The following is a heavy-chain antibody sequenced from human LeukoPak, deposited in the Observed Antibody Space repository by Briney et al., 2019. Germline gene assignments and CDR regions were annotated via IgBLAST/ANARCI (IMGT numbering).Heavy chain of an antibody. J-gene: IGHJ4*02. V-gene: IGHV3-30*04. CDR2: ISYDGSNK. D-gene: IGHD5-18*01. Sequence: GRSLRLSCAASGFTFSSYAMHWVRQAPGKGLEWVAVISYDGSNKYYADSVKGRFTISRDNSKNTLCLQMNSLRAEDTAVYYCARDGYSYAPFDYWGQGTLVTVSS. CDR3: ARDGYSYAPFDY. CDR1: GFTFSSYA.